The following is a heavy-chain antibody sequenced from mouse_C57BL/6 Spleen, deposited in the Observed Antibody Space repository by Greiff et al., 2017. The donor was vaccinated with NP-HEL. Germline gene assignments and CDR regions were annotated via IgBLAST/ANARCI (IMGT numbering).Heavy chain of an antibody. CDR2: INPSNGGT. V-gene: IGHV1-53*01. Sequence: QVQLKESGTELVKPGASVKLSCKASGYTFTSYWMHWVKQRPGQGLEWIGNINPSNGGTNYNEKFKSKATLTVDKSSSTAYMQLSSLTSEDSAVYYCATTVVPRRGAMDYWGQGTSVTVSS. J-gene: IGHJ4*01. D-gene: IGHD1-1*01. CDR1: GYTFTSYW. CDR3: ATTVVPRRGAMDY.